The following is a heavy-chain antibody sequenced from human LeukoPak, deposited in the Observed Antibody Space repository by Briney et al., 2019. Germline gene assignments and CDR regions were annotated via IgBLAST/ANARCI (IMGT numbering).Heavy chain of an antibody. Sequence: PGGSLRFSCAASGFTFSSYSMNWVRQAPGKGLEWVSSISSSSSYIYYADSVKGRFTISRDNAKNSLYLQMNSLRAEDTAVYYCARYCSSTSCYTHRVYWGQGTLVTVSS. V-gene: IGHV3-21*01. J-gene: IGHJ4*02. D-gene: IGHD2-2*02. CDR3: ARYCSSTSCYTHRVY. CDR2: ISSSSSYI. CDR1: GFTFSSYS.